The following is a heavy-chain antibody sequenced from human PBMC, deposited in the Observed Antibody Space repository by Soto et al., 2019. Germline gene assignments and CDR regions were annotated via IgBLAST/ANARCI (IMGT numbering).Heavy chain of an antibody. CDR1: GFTVSSHA. CDR3: PPHVSCSGGSCQYDAFAI. CDR2: ITADGGT. D-gene: IGHD2-15*01. V-gene: IGHV3-23*01. J-gene: IGHJ3*02. Sequence: EVQVLESGGGLVQPGGSLRLSCEGSGFTVSSHAMTWIRQAPGKGPEWVSTITADGGTYYADSVKGRFAMSRDTSESTLTSQINSLGAEPTAAYYCPPHVSCSGGSCQYDAFAIRGQGTMVTVSS.